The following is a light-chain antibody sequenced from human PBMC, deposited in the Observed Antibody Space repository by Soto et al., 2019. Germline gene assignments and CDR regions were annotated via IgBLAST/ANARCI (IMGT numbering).Light chain of an antibody. V-gene: IGLV2-14*03. CDR1: SSDVGKYNY. Sequence: QSVLTQPASVSGSPGQSITISCTGTSSDVGKYNYVSWFQQHPGKAPKLMIFDVSNRPSGVSNRFSGSKSGNTASLTISGLQAEDEADYYCSSYTTSYTGVFGGGTKVTVL. CDR2: DVS. CDR3: SSYTTSYTGV. J-gene: IGLJ3*02.